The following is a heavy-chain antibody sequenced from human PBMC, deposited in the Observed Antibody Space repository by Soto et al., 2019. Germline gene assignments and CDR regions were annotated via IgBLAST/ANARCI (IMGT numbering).Heavy chain of an antibody. CDR3: ARAGYRSVDY. Sequence: EVQLVESGGCLVQAGGSLRLSCAASGFTFSSYSMNWVRQAPGKGVERVSYISSSGSSIYYADSVRGRFTISRDNAKNSLYLQMNSLRDEDTAVYYCARAGYRSVDYWGQGTLVTATS. J-gene: IGHJ4*02. D-gene: IGHD3-3*01. V-gene: IGHV3-48*02. CDR1: GFTFSSYS. CDR2: ISSSGSSI.